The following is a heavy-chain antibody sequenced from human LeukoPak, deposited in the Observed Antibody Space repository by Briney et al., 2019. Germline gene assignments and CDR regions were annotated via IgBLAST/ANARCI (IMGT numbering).Heavy chain of an antibody. CDR1: GGSFGSYY. CDR3: ASFVAGWNYFDY. J-gene: IGHJ4*02. D-gene: IGHD2-15*01. Sequence: SETLSLTCAVYGGSFGSYYWSWIRQPPGKGLEWIGYIYYSGSTNYNPSLKSRVTISVDTSKNQFSLKLSSVTAADTAVYYCASFVAGWNYFDYWGQGTLVTVSS. CDR2: IYYSGST. V-gene: IGHV4-59*08.